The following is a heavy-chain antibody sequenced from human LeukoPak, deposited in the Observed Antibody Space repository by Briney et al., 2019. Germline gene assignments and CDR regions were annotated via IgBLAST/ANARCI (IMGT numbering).Heavy chain of an antibody. CDR2: LSYDGSNE. Sequence: GGSLRLSCADSGFTFSSYAMSWVRQAPGKGLEWVAVLSYDGSNEYYADSVKGRFTISRDNSKNTVYLQMNSVRAEDTAVYYCAKDHYGDFFRGMDVWGQGTTVTVSS. CDR1: GFTFSSYA. J-gene: IGHJ6*02. CDR3: AKDHYGDFFRGMDV. D-gene: IGHD4-17*01. V-gene: IGHV3-30*18.